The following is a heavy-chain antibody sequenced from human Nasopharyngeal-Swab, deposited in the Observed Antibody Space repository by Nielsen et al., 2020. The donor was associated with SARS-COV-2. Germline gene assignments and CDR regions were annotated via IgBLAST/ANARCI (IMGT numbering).Heavy chain of an antibody. CDR2: MSGSSNT. D-gene: IGHD1-26*01. J-gene: IGHJ4*02. CDR1: GFTFSSYS. CDR3: AKDLGPILKVDLYDH. Sequence: GGSLRLSCAASGFTFSSYSMNWVRQAPGKGLEWVSTMSGSSNTYYADSVKGGFTISRDSSKNTLYLQMNSLRAEDTGVYYCAKDLGPILKVDLYDHWGQGTLVTVSS. V-gene: IGHV3-23*01.